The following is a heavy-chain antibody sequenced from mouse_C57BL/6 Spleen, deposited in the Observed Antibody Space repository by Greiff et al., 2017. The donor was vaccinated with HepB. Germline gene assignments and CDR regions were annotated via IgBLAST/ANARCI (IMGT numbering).Heavy chain of an antibody. CDR2: IDPENGDT. V-gene: IGHV14-4*01. CDR1: GFNIKDDY. D-gene: IGHD1-1*01. CDR3: TNVYYGSSPWFAY. Sequence: EVKLMESGAELVRPGASVKLSCTASGFNIKDDYMHWVKQRPEQGLEWIGGIDPENGDTEYASKFQGKATITADTSSNTAYRQLSSLTSDDTAVYYCTNVYYGSSPWFAYWGQGTLVTVSA. J-gene: IGHJ3*01.